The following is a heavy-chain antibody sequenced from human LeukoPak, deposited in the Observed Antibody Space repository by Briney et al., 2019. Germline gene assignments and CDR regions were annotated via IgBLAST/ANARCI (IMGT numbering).Heavy chain of an antibody. CDR1: RYTFTSYD. D-gene: IGHD4-17*01. CDR2: MNPNSGNT. J-gene: IGHJ3*02. V-gene: IGHV1-8*01. CDR3: ARAQEVDYDESDAFDI. Sequence: ASVKVSCKASRYTFTSYDINWVRQATGQGREWMGWMNPNSGNTGYAQKFQGRVTMTRNTSISTAYMELSSLRSEDTAVYYCARAQEVDYDESDAFDIWGQGTMVTVSS.